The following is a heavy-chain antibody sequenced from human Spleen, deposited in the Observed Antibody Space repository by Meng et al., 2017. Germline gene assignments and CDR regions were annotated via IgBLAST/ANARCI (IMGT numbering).Heavy chain of an antibody. CDR3: AASIAEGAFDI. CDR1: GYTFTGYY. Sequence: ASVKVSCKASGYTFTGYYMHWVRQAPGQGLEWMGRINPNSGGTNYAQKFQGRVTMTRDTSTSTVYMELSSLRSEDTAVYYCAASIAEGAFDIWGQGTMVNVSS. J-gene: IGHJ3*02. D-gene: IGHD2-21*01. V-gene: IGHV1-2*06. CDR2: INPNSGGT.